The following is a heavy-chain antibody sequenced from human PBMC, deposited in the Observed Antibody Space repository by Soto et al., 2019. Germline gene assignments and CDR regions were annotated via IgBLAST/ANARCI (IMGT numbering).Heavy chain of an antibody. CDR3: AREGSSGWVSFDY. V-gene: IGHV4-59*01. CDR2: IYYSGST. D-gene: IGHD6-19*01. CDR1: GGSISSYY. Sequence: SETLSLTCTVSGGSISSYYWSWIRQPPGKGLEWIGYIYYSGSTNYNPSLKSRVTISVDTSKNQFSLKLSSVTAADTAVYYCAREGSSGWVSFDYWGKGPLVTVSS. J-gene: IGHJ4*02.